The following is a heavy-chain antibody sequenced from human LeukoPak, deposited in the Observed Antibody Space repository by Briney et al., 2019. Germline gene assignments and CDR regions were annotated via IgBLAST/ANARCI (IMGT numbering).Heavy chain of an antibody. D-gene: IGHD3-9*01. CDR3: AKEYEIFVGAFDI. CDR1: GFTLRNYG. J-gene: IGHJ3*02. Sequence: PGGSLRLSCVASGFTLRNYGVHWVRQAPGKGLEWVAVLWKDGSNNFYADSVKGRFRFSRDNSKDMLYLQMNSLRAEDTAVYYCAKEYEIFVGAFDIWGQGTMVTVSS. V-gene: IGHV3-33*06. CDR2: LWKDGSNN.